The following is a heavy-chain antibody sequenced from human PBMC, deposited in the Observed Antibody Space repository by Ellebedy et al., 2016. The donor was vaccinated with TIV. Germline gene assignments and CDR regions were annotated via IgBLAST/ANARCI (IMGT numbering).Heavy chain of an antibody. V-gene: IGHV4-30-4*01. Sequence: SETLSLXCTVSGASISSGDYYWSWIRQPPGKGLEWIGYTYYSGSTKYYPSLKSRVTISVDTSQTHFSLKLSSVTAADTAVYFCARAVGYCDLHAFDIWGQGTMVTVSS. CDR3: ARAVGYCDLHAFDI. J-gene: IGHJ3*02. CDR2: TYYSGST. CDR1: GASISSGDYY. D-gene: IGHD4-17*01.